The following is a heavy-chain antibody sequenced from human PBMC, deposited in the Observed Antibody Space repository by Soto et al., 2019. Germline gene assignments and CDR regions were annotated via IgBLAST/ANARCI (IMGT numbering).Heavy chain of an antibody. D-gene: IGHD4-17*01. CDR3: AKPYGDYGGSAFDI. V-gene: IGHV3-30*18. Sequence: GGSLRLSCAASGFTFSRKGMHWVRQAPGKGLEWVSSISYDGSNEYYRDSVKGRFSISRDNSRNTMYLQMGSLRAEDTAVYYCAKPYGDYGGSAFDIWGQGTMVTVSS. J-gene: IGHJ3*02. CDR2: ISYDGSNE. CDR1: GFTFSRKG.